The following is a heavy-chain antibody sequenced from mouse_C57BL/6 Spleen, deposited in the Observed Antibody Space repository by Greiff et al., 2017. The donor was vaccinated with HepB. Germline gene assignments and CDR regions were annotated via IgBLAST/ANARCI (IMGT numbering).Heavy chain of an antibody. CDR2: IYPGGGYT. Sequence: VQLQQSGAELVRPGTSVKMSCKASGYTFTNYWIGWAKQRPGHGLEWIGDIYPGGGYTNYNEKFKGKATLTADKSSSTAYMQFSSLTSEDSAIYYCARGYGSSHWYFDVWGTRTTVTVSS. J-gene: IGHJ1*03. CDR3: ARGYGSSHWYFDV. D-gene: IGHD1-1*01. V-gene: IGHV1-63*01. CDR1: GYTFTNYW.